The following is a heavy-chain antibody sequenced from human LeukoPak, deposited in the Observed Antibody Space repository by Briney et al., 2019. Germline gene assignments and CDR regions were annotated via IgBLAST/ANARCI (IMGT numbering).Heavy chain of an antibody. Sequence: GGSLRLSCAASGFAFSSYAMSWVRQAPGKGLEWVSAISGSGGSTYYADSVKGRFTISRDNSKNTLYLQMNSLRAEDTAVYYCAKDGYYGSGPPDYWGQGTLVTVSS. CDR3: AKDGYYGSGPPDY. V-gene: IGHV3-23*01. CDR1: GFAFSSYA. D-gene: IGHD3-10*01. J-gene: IGHJ4*02. CDR2: ISGSGGST.